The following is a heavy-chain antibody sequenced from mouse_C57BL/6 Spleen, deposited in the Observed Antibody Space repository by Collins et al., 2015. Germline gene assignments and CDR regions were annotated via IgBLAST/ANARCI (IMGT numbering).Heavy chain of an antibody. V-gene: IGHV1-52*01. D-gene: IGHD2-2*01. CDR3: ARSTMVTGYAMDY. CDR2: IDPSDSET. J-gene: IGHJ4*01. Sequence: QVQLQQPGAELVRPGSSVKLSCKASGYTFTSYWIHWVKQRPIQGLEWIGNIDPSDSETHYNQKFKDKATLTVDKSSSTAYMQLSSLTSEDSAVYYCARSTMVTGYAMDYWGQGTSVTVSS. CDR1: GYTFTSYW.